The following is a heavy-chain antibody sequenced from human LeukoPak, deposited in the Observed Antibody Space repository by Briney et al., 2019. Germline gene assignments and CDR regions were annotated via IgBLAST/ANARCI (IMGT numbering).Heavy chain of an antibody. J-gene: IGHJ4*02. V-gene: IGHV4-39*07. CDR2: TYYRGTT. D-gene: IGHD1-1*01. Sequence: PSETLSLTCTVSGPSISSTSYYWGWIRQPPGKGLEWIGSTYYRGTTYYNPSLKSRVTISVDTSKNQFSLQLSSVTAADTAVYYWARDWNRYAYWGQGTLVTVSS. CDR3: ARDWNRYAY. CDR1: GPSISSTSYY.